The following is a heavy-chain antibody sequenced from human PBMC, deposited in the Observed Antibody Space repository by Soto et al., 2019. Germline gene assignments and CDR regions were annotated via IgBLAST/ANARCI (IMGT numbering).Heavy chain of an antibody. Sequence: EVRLLEAGGGLKQPGGSLRLSCAASGFTFKESAMNWVRQAPGKGLEWVASISDTGASTWYAESVRGRLSISRDNSKNTLYLQMNSLRAEDTAVYYCAKLRVLEWEVQESDYWGQGTLVSVSS. CDR2: ISDTGAST. CDR3: AKLRVLEWEVQESDY. V-gene: IGHV3-23*01. D-gene: IGHD3-3*01. CDR1: GFTFKESA. J-gene: IGHJ4*02.